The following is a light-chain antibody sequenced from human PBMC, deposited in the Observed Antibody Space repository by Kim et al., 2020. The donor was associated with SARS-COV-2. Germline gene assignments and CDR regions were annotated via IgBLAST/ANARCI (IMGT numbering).Light chain of an antibody. V-gene: IGKV1-9*01. CDR3: QQHNNYPLT. CDR2: AAS. CDR1: QAISTY. Sequence: IQLTQSPSSLSASVGDRVTITCRASQAISTYLAWYQQKPGKAPTLLIYAASTLQSGVPSRFSGSGSGTDFTLTISSLQPEDFATYYCQQHNNYPLTFGGGTKVDIK. J-gene: IGKJ4*01.